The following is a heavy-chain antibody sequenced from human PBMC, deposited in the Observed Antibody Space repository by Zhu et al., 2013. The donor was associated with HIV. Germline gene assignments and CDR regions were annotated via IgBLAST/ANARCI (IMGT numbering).Heavy chain of an antibody. CDR1: GYIFTDYY. D-gene: IGHD6-6*01. J-gene: IGHJ6*03. CDR2: INPKSGGT. CDR3: ARDLSGYSSSSGYYMDV. Sequence: QVQLAQSGAEVKKPGASVKVSCKVSGYIFTDYYMHWVRQAPGQGLEWMGWINPKSGGTNYAQKFQGRVTMTRDTSISTAYMELSRLRSDDTAVYYCARDLSGYSSSSGYYMDVWGKGTTVTVSS. V-gene: IGHV1-2*02.